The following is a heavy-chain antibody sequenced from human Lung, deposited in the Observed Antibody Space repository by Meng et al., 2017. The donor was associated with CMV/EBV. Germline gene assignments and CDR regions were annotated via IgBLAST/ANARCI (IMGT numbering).Heavy chain of an antibody. CDR2: IVPSFRAG. D-gene: IGHD1-26*01. Sequence: AVKVSCXASGDSFRSHDISRVRLAPGQGLEWMGRIVPSFRAGKYEQKFQGRLTITADHSTNTAYKELSSLRYDDSAVYFCATSRPSSQSYGEFSSPDNYYHNGMDVWGQGTTVTVSS. CDR1: GDSFRSHD. V-gene: IGHV1-69*13. J-gene: IGHJ6*02. CDR3: ATSRPSSQSYGEFSSPDNYYHNGMDV.